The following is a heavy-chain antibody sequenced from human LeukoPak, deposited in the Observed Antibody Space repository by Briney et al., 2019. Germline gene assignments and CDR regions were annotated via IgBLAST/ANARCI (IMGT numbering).Heavy chain of an antibody. CDR1: GFTFSSYA. Sequence: LTGGSLRLFCAASGFTFSSYAMSWVRQAPGKGLEWVSAISGSGGSTYYADSVKGRFTISRDNSKNTLYLQMNSLRAEDTAVYYCANLHYDILTGYPSDYWGQGTLVTVSS. D-gene: IGHD3-9*01. CDR3: ANLHYDILTGYPSDY. J-gene: IGHJ4*02. CDR2: ISGSGGST. V-gene: IGHV3-23*01.